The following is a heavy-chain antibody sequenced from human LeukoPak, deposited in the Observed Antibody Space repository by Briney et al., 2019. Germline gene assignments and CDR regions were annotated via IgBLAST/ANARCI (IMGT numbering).Heavy chain of an antibody. CDR2: IKQDGSEK. J-gene: IGHJ3*02. CDR1: GFTFSSYW. V-gene: IGHV3-7*01. Sequence: GGSLRLSCAASGFTFSSYWMSWVRQAPGKGLEWVANIKQDGSEKNYVDSVKGRFTISRDNAKNSLYLQMNSLRAEDTAVYYCARVGAEYGSGSYFAFDIWGQGTMVTVSS. D-gene: IGHD3-10*01. CDR3: ARVGAEYGSGSYFAFDI.